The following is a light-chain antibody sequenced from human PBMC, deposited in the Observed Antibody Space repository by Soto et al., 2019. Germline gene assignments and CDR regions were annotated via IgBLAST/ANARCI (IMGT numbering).Light chain of an antibody. Sequence: QPVLTQSPSASASLGASVKLTCTMSSGHSNYAIAWHQQQPEKGPRYLMKLNSDGSHSKGDGIPDRFSGSSSGAERYLPISSLQSEDEADYYCQTWGTGLYVVFGRGTKLTVL. CDR3: QTWGTGLYVV. V-gene: IGLV4-69*01. CDR2: LNSDGSH. J-gene: IGLJ2*01. CDR1: SGHSNYA.